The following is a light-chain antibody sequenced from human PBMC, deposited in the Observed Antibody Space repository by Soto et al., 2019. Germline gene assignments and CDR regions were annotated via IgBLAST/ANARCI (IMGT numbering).Light chain of an antibody. CDR2: AAS. V-gene: IGKV1-39*01. CDR3: QQYYSYPRT. CDR1: QSISSY. Sequence: DIQMTQSPSSLSASVGDRVTITCRASQSISSYLNWYQQKPGKAPKLLIYAASALPSGVPSRFSGSGSGTDFTLTISCLQSEDFATYYCQQYYSYPRTFGQGTKVDIK. J-gene: IGKJ1*01.